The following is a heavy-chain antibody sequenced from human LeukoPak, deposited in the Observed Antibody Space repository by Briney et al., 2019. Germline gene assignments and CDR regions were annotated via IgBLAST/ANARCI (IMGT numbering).Heavy chain of an antibody. CDR3: ARGPHGGNSGYYYMDV. CDR2: MNPNSGNT. J-gene: IGHJ6*03. V-gene: IGHV1-8*03. CDR1: GYTFTSYD. D-gene: IGHD4-23*01. Sequence: GASVKVSCKASGYTFTSYDINWVRQAAGQGLEWIGWMNPNSGNTQKFQGRVTITRNTSISTAYLELSSLSSEDTAVYYCARGPHGGNSGYYYMDVWGKGTTVTVSS.